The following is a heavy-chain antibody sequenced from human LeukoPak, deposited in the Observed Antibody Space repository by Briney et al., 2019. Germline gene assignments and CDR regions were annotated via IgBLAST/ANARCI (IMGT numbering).Heavy chain of an antibody. J-gene: IGHJ5*01. CDR2: ISNSDDST. CDR3: TRDPRHFDS. D-gene: IGHD6-6*01. CDR1: GFTFSNAW. Sequence: PGGSLRLSCAASGFTFSNAWMSWVRQAPGKGLEWVSTISNSDDSTYYADSVKGRFTISRDNAKNSLYLQMSSLRVEDTAVYYCTRDPRHFDSCGQGTLVTVSS. V-gene: IGHV3-11*04.